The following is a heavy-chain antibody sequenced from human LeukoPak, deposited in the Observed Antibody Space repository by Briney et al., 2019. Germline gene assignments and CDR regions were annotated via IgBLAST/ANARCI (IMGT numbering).Heavy chain of an antibody. CDR3: AGDQEPQWLVHSPEYFQH. J-gene: IGHJ1*01. CDR2: ISSSGSTI. D-gene: IGHD6-19*01. CDR1: GFTFSDYY. Sequence: LGGSLRLSCAASGFTFSDYYMSWIRQAPGKGLEWVSYISSSGSTIYYADSVKGRFTISRDNAKNSLYLQMNSLRAEDTAVYYCAGDQEPQWLVHSPEYFQHWGQGTLVTVSS. V-gene: IGHV3-11*01.